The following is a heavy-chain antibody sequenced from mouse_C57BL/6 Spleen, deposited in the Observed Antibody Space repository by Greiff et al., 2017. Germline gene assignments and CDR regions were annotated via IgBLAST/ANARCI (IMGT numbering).Heavy chain of an antibody. CDR2: FHPYNDDT. Sequence: QVQLQQSGPELVKPGASVKMSCKASGYSFTTYPIEWMKQNHGKSLEWIGNFHPYNDDTKYNEQFKGKATLTVEKSSSTVYLELSRLTSDDSAVYYCARRYYGSSSYWYFDVWGTGTTVTVSS. CDR1: GYSFTTYP. J-gene: IGHJ1*03. D-gene: IGHD1-1*01. V-gene: IGHV1-47*01. CDR3: ARRYYGSSSYWYFDV.